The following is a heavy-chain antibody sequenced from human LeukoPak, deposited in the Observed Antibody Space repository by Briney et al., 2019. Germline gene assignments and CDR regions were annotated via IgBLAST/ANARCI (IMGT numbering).Heavy chain of an antibody. V-gene: IGHV4-30-4*01. CDR2: IYYSGST. Sequence: PSQTLSLTCTVSGGSISGGDYYWSWIRQHPGKGLEWIGYIYYSGSTYYNPSLKSRVTMSVDTSKNQFSLKLSSVTAADTAVYYCARWGRDYYDTSGRNWFDPWGQGTLVTVSS. J-gene: IGHJ5*02. CDR3: ARWGRDYYDTSGRNWFDP. D-gene: IGHD3-22*01. CDR1: GGSISGGDYY.